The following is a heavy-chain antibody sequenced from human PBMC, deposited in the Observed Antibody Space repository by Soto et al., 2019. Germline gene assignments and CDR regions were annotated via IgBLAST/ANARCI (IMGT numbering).Heavy chain of an antibody. D-gene: IGHD4-4*01. J-gene: IGHJ6*02. CDR2: ISYDGSNK. CDR3: AKDLGVYSNYDYYYYGMDV. CDR1: GFTFSSYG. V-gene: IGHV3-30*18. Sequence: GGSLRLSCAASGFTFSSYGMHWVRQAPGKGLEWVAVISYDGSNKYYADSVKGRFTISRDNSKNTLYLQMNSLRAEDTAVYYCAKDLGVYSNYDYYYYGMDVWGQGTTVTVSS.